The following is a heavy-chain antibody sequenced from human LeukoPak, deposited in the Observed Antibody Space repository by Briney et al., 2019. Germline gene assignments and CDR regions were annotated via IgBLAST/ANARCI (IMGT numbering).Heavy chain of an antibody. J-gene: IGHJ4*02. CDR1: GFTFSSYG. CDR2: IWYDGSNK. V-gene: IGHV3-33*01. CDR3: ARGSGYGELDS. D-gene: IGHD5-12*01. Sequence: GGSLRLSCAASGFTFSSYGMHWVRQAPGKGLEWVAVIWYDGSNKYHADSVKGRFTISRDNSKNTLYLQMNSLRAEDTAVYYYARGSGYGELDSWGQGTLVTVSS.